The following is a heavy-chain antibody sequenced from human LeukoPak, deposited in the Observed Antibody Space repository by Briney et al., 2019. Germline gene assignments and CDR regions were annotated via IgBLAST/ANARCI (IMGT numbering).Heavy chain of an antibody. CDR3: AKLSVTTGGANDY. CDR1: GFTFSSYA. V-gene: IGHV3-23*01. Sequence: AGGSLRLSCAASGFTFSSYAMSWVRQAAGKGLEWVSAISGSGGSTYYADSVKGRFTISRDNSKNTLYLQMNSLRAEDTAVYYCAKLSVTTGGANDYWGQGTLVTVSS. D-gene: IGHD4-17*01. J-gene: IGHJ4*02. CDR2: ISGSGGST.